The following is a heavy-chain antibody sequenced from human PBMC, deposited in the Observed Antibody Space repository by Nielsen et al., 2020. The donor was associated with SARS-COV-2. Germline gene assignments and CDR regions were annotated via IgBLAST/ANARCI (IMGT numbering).Heavy chain of an antibody. J-gene: IGHJ5*02. Sequence: GESLKISCVASGFTFSGSAMHWVRQAPGQGLEWMGIINPSGGSTSYAQRLQGRLTMTRDTSTSTVYMELSSLTSEDTAVYYCARVPDCRGTNCPRVGWFDPWGQGTLVTVSP. CDR1: GFTFSGSA. V-gene: IGHV1-46*04. D-gene: IGHD2-2*01. CDR2: INPSGGST. CDR3: ARVPDCRGTNCPRVGWFDP.